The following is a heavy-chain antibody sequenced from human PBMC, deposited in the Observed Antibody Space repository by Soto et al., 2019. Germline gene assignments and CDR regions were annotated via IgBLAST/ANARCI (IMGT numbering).Heavy chain of an antibody. V-gene: IGHV4-4*02. Sequence: TSETLSLTCTVSNGSMTSSLWWSWVRQSPGKGLEWIGEVAQSGYTSYNPSLKSRLTISQDRSRNQFSLRLSSVTAADTAVYYCARRVLYGSFDYWGQGTLVTVSS. CDR3: ARRVLYGSFDY. CDR1: NGSMTSSLW. J-gene: IGHJ4*02. CDR2: VAQSGYT. D-gene: IGHD3-10*01.